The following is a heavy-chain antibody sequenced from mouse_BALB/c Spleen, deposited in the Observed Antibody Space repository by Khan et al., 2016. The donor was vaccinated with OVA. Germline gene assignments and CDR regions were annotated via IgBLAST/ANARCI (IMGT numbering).Heavy chain of an antibody. V-gene: IGHV9-3-1*01. D-gene: IGHD1-1*02. Sequence: QIQLVQSGPELKKPGETVKISCKASGYTFTNYGMNWVKRAPGKGLKWMGWINTYTGEPTYADDFKGRFAFSLETSASTSYLQINNLKNEDTATYFCASGGYWYFDVWGAGTTVTVYS. CDR2: INTYTGEP. CDR3: ASGGYWYFDV. CDR1: GYTFTNYG. J-gene: IGHJ1*01.